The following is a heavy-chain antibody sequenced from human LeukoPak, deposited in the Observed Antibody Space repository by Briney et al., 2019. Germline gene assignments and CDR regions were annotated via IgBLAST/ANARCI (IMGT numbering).Heavy chain of an antibody. CDR3: ARIRLDYSETRIDSFDI. Sequence: GGSLRLSCAASGLTFSSYGMHWVRQAPGKGLEWVAVTSYDGSNKYYADSVKGRFTISRDNSKNTLYLQMNSLRAEDTAVYYCARIRLDYSETRIDSFDIWGQGTMVTVSS. J-gene: IGHJ3*02. CDR2: TSYDGSNK. V-gene: IGHV3-30*03. D-gene: IGHD3-22*01. CDR1: GLTFSSYG.